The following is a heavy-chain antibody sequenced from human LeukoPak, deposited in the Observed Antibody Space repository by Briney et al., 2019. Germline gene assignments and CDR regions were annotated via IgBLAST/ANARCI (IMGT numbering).Heavy chain of an antibody. CDR3: ARVVVGATTDYFDY. CDR1: GGSISSYY. CDR2: IYTSGST. Sequence: SETLSLTCTVSGGSISSYYWSWIRQPAGKGLEGIGRIYTSGSTNYNPSLKSRVTMSVDTSKNQFSLKLSSVTAADTAVYYCARVVVGATTDYFDYWGQGTLVTVSS. V-gene: IGHV4-4*07. J-gene: IGHJ4*02. D-gene: IGHD1-26*01.